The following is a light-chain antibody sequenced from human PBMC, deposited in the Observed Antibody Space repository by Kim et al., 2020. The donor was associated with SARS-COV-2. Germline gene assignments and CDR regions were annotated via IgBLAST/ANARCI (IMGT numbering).Light chain of an antibody. V-gene: IGKV1D-12*01. Sequence: ASVGDRFYITCRASQGILRWLAWYQQKPGKAPKLLIYAASNLQSGVPSRCSGSGSGTDFTLTISNLQPEDSATYYCQQANSFPITFGQGTRLEIK. J-gene: IGKJ5*01. CDR3: QQANSFPIT. CDR2: AAS. CDR1: QGILRW.